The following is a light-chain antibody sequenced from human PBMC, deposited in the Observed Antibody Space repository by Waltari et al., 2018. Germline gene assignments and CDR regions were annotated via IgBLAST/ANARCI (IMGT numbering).Light chain of an antibody. CDR2: WAS. CDR1: QSVLHSSNSKNY. V-gene: IGKV4-1*01. Sequence: DIVMTQSPDSLAVSLGERATINCKCSQSVLHSSNSKNYVTWYQKKPGQPPKLLIYWASTRESGVPDRFSGSGSGTDFTLTISSLQAEDVAVYYCQQYYTIPHTFGQGTKLEIK. CDR3: QQYYTIPHT. J-gene: IGKJ2*01.